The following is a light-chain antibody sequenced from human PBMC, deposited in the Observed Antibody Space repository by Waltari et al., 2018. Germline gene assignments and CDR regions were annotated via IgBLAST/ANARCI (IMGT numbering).Light chain of an antibody. J-gene: IGKJ1*01. CDR3: GQGTHLPPT. CDR2: EVS. Sequence: DVVMTQSPLSLPITPGQPASISCRSSQSLVHSNGNTYLSWDQQKPGQPPRRLIYEVSNQDSGVPDRFSGSGAGTDFTLKISRVEAEDVGVYYCGQGTHLPPTFGQGTKVEIK. V-gene: IGKV2-30*02. CDR1: QSLVHSNGNTY.